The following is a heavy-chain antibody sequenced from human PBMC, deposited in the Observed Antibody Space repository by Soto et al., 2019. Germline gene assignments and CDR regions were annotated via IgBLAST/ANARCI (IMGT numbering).Heavy chain of an antibody. V-gene: IGHV1-2*02. CDR1: GYTFTGYY. CDR2: INPNSGGT. D-gene: IGHD2-15*01. J-gene: IGHJ6*02. CDR3: ARPSGGPYYYYYYGMDV. Sequence: ASVKVSCKASGYTFTGYYMHWVRQAPGQGLEWMGWINPNSGGTNYAQKFQGRVAMTRDTSISTAYMELSRLRSDDTAVYYCARPSGGPYYYYYYGMDVWGQGTTVTVSS.